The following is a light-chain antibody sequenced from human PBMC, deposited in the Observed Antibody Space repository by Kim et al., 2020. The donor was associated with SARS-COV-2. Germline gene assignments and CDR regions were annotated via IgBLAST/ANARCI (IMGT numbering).Light chain of an antibody. CDR1: RSDIGDYNY. J-gene: IGLJ3*02. CDR2: DVR. V-gene: IGLV2-14*03. Sequence: QSALTQPASVSGSPGQSITISCTGTRSDIGDYNYVSWYQQHPGKAPKVLIYDVRSRPSGVSDRFSGTKSGNTASLTISGLQAEDEADYYCSSYTSTYTLVFGGGTQLTVL. CDR3: SSYTSTYTLV.